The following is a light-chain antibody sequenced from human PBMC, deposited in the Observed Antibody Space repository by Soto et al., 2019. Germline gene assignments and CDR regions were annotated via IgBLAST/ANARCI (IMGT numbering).Light chain of an antibody. Sequence: QSALTQPRSVSVSPGQSVTISCTGTTSDVGGYNYVSWFQQHPGKPPKLIIYDVTKRPSGVPARFSGSKSSNTASLTISGLQAEDEADYSCCSYAGSYSWVFGGGTKLTVL. CDR2: DVT. CDR1: TSDVGGYNY. V-gene: IGLV2-11*01. CDR3: CSYAGSYSWV. J-gene: IGLJ3*02.